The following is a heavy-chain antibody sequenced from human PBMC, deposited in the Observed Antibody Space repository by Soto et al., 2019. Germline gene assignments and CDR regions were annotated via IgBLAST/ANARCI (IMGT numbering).Heavy chain of an antibody. CDR3: ASPRGRDGYKKFDY. Sequence: SVKVSCKASGGTFSSYAISWVRQAPGQGLEWMGGIIPIFGTANYAQKFQGRVTVTADESTSTAYMELSSLRSEDTAVYYCASPRGRDGYKKFDYWGQGTLVTVSS. J-gene: IGHJ4*02. D-gene: IGHD5-12*01. V-gene: IGHV1-69*13. CDR1: GGTFSSYA. CDR2: IIPIFGTA.